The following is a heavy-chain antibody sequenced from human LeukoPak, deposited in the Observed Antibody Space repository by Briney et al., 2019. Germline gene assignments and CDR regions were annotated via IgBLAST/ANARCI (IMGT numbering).Heavy chain of an antibody. J-gene: IGHJ4*02. D-gene: IGHD3-22*01. Sequence: GASVKVSCKASGGTFNSFVISWVRQAPGQGLEWMGEIIPLFGTANYAQKFQDRATITADESTSTAYMELSSLRSEDTAFYYCARLGGDSSDYPFDHWGQGTLVTVSS. CDR1: GGTFNSFV. V-gene: IGHV1-69*13. CDR2: IIPLFGTA. CDR3: ARLGGDSSDYPFDH.